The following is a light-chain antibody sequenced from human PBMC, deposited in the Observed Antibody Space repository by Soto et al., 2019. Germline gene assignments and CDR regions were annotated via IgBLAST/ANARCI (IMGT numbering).Light chain of an antibody. CDR3: QHRA. Sequence: DIQRTQSPCTLSACVVETFTITCRASQSISSWLAWYQQKPGKAPKLLIYGASSLESGVPARVSGSGFGTEFTLTISSLQPDDFATQYCQHRAFGQGTKVDIK. V-gene: IGKV1-5*01. CDR1: QSISSW. CDR2: GAS. J-gene: IGKJ1*01.